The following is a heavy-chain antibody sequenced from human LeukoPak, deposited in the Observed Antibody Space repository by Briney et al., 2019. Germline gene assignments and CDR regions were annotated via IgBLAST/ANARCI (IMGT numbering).Heavy chain of an antibody. Sequence: SETLSLTCTVSGGSISSSSYYWGWIRQPPGKGLEWIGSIYYSGSTYYNPSLKSRVTISVDTSKNQFSLKLSSVTAADTAVYYCARVRRYCTNGVCYFDYWGQGTLVTVSS. CDR2: IYYSGST. CDR1: GGSISSSSYY. V-gene: IGHV4-39*01. D-gene: IGHD2-8*01. J-gene: IGHJ4*02. CDR3: ARVRRYCTNGVCYFDY.